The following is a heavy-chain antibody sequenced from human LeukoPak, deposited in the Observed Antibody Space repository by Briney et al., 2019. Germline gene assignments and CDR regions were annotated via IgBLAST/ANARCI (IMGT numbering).Heavy chain of an antibody. Sequence: GGSLRLSCAASGFTFDDYGMSWVRQAPGKGLEWVANIKQDESEKSYVDSVKGRFTISRDSAQKSLYLQMNSLRAEDTAVYYCARVYFRSESSYSPFDYWGRGTLVTVSS. CDR2: IKQDESEK. D-gene: IGHD3-10*01. CDR3: ARVYFRSESSYSPFDY. J-gene: IGHJ4*02. V-gene: IGHV3-7*01. CDR1: GFTFDDYG.